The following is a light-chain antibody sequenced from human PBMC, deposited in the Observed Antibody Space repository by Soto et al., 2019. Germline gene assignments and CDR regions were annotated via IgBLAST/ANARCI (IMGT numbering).Light chain of an antibody. CDR2: EVT. CDR3: TSYAGSNIPVV. J-gene: IGLJ2*01. CDR1: SSDVGGYNF. Sequence: QSALTQPPSASGSPGQSVSISCTGPSSDVGGYNFVSWYQQHPGKAPKLMIYEVTKRPPGVPDRFSGSKSGNTASLTVSGLQAEDEADYYCTSYAGSNIPVVFGGGTKLTVL. V-gene: IGLV2-8*01.